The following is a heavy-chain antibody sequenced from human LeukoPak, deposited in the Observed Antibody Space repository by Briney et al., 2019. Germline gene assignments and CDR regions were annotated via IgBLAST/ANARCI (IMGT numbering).Heavy chain of an antibody. CDR2: ISYDGSNK. V-gene: IGHV3-30*18. CDR1: GFTFSSYG. J-gene: IGHJ4*02. D-gene: IGHD6-13*01. CDR3: AKDVSSSWYYFDY. Sequence: GGSLRLSCAASGFTFSSYGMHWVRQAPGKGLEWVAVISYDGSNKYYADSVKGRFTISRDNSKNTLYLQMSSLRAEDTAVYYCAKDVSSSWYYFDYWGQGTLVTVSS.